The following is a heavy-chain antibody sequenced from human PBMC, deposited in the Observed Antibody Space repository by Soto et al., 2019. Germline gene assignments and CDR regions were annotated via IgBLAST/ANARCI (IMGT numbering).Heavy chain of an antibody. D-gene: IGHD6-19*01. CDR3: ARSPSGWYYYYGMDV. V-gene: IGHV3-33*01. CDR2: IWYDGSNK. J-gene: IGHJ6*02. Sequence: GGSLRLSCAASGFTFSSYGMHWVRQAPGKGLEWVAVIWYDGSNKYYADSVKGRFTISRDNSKNTLYLQMNSLRAEDTAVYYCARSPSGWYYYYGMDVWGQGTTVTVSS. CDR1: GFTFSSYG.